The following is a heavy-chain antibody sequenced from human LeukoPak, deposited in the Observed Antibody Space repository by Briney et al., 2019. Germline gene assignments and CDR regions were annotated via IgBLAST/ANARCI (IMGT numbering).Heavy chain of an antibody. J-gene: IGHJ5*02. V-gene: IGHV1-2*06. Sequence: ASVKVSCKASGYTFTGYYIHWVRQAPGQGLEWMGRINPNSGDTNYAQKFQGRVTITRATSISTAYMELSNLSSDDTAVYYCARDPYVSGSYGWLDPWGQGTLVTVSS. CDR3: ARDPYVSGSYGWLDP. CDR2: INPNSGDT. CDR1: GYTFTGYY. D-gene: IGHD3-10*01.